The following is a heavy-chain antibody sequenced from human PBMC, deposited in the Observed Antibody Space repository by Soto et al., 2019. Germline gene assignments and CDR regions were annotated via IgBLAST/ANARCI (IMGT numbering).Heavy chain of an antibody. CDR1: GFAFSGST. V-gene: IGHV3-73*02. CDR3: FRENYFSYHRMDV. J-gene: IGHJ6*02. Sequence: EVQLVESGGGLVQPGGSLTLSCAGSGFAFSGSTIHWVRQASGKGVEWVGRIRSKANSYATAYAASVKGRFIISRDDSKTTAYLQMSSLKIEDTAVYYCFRENYFSYHRMDVWGQGTTVTVSS. CDR2: IRSKANSYAT.